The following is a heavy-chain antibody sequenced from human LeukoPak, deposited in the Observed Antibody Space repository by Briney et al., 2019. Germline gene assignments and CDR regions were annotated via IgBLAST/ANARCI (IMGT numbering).Heavy chain of an antibody. D-gene: IGHD3-10*01. CDR1: GGTFSSYA. Sequence: ASVKVSCKASGGTFSSYAISWVRQAPGQGLEWMGGIIPIFGTANYAQKFHGRVTITADESTSTAYMELNSLRSEDTAVYYCARDRLGYGSGSYYPYYFDYWGQGTLVTVSS. CDR2: IIPIFGTA. J-gene: IGHJ4*02. CDR3: ARDRLGYGSGSYYPYYFDY. V-gene: IGHV1-69*01.